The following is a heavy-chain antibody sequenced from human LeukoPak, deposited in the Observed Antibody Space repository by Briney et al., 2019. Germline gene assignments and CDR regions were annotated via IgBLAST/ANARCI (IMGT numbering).Heavy chain of an antibody. D-gene: IGHD2-2*01. CDR3: ARDGTSTDDY. CDR2: ISGSNDNP. Sequence: ASVKVSCKASGYTFSNFGISWVRQAPGQGLEWVGWISGSNDNPNYGQKFQGRLTVTTDSSTSTAYMELRNLRSDDTAVYYCARDGTSTDDYWGQGTLVTVSS. V-gene: IGHV1-18*01. J-gene: IGHJ4*02. CDR1: GYTFSNFG.